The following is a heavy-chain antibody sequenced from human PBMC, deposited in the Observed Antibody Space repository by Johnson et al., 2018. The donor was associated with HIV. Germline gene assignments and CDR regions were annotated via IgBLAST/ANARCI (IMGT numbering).Heavy chain of an antibody. J-gene: IGHJ3*02. Sequence: VESGGVVVQPGGSLRLSCAASGFTFDDYAMHWVRQAPGQGLEWVSLISWDGGSTYYADPVKGRFTISRDNSKNSLYLQMNSLRAEDTALYYCAKDIQAGTHDAFDIWGQGTMVTVSS. CDR1: GFTFDDYA. CDR3: AKDIQAGTHDAFDI. V-gene: IGHV3-43D*03. CDR2: ISWDGGST. D-gene: IGHD1-7*01.